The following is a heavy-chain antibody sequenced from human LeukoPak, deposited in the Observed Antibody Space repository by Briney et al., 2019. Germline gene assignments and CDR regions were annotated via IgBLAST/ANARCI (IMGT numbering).Heavy chain of an antibody. CDR1: GFTFSDYS. J-gene: IGHJ6*02. D-gene: IGHD2-15*01. CDR3: ARVFRSGGSFAPYYYYYGMDV. CDR2: ISSSGSTI. V-gene: IGHV3-11*01. Sequence: PGGSLRLSCAASGFTFSDYSMSWIRQAPGKGLEWVSYISSSGSTIYYADSVKGRFTISRDNAKNSLHLQMNSLRAEDTAVYYCARVFRSGGSFAPYYYYYGMDVWGQGTTVTVSS.